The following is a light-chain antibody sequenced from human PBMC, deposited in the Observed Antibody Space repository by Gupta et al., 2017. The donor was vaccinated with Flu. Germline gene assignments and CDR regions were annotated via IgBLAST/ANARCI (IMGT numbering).Light chain of an antibody. CDR2: DAS. CDR3: QQRNFWPLT. J-gene: IGKJ4*01. CDR1: RSVSIY. V-gene: IGKV3-11*01. Sequence: EVVLTPSPAILSFSPGERATLPCRASRSVSIYLAWYQQKPGQTPRLLIYDASNRATGIPDRFSGSGSGTDFTLTISGLEPEDIAVYYCQQRNFWPLTFGGGTKVEIK.